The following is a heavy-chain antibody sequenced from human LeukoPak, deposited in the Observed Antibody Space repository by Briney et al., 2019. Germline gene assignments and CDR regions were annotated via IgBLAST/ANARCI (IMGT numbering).Heavy chain of an antibody. D-gene: IGHD6-6*01. CDR2: LYHRGST. CDR3: ARGHLVFAY. J-gene: IGHJ4*02. Sequence: SETLSLTCTVSGGSISDYYWSWIRQPPGKGLEWIGYLYHRGSTSYNPSLKSRVTISVDTSKNQFSLKVSSVTAADTALYYCARGHLVFAYWGQGTLVTVST. V-gene: IGHV4-59*01. CDR1: GGSISDYY.